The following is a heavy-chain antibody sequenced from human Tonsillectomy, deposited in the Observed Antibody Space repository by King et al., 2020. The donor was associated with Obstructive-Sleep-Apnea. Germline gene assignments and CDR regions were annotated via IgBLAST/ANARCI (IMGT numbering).Heavy chain of an antibody. J-gene: IGHJ4*02. CDR3: ARQRGVWFDY. CDR1: GYSFSTYW. CDR2: IDPSDSYT. D-gene: IGHD3-3*01. V-gene: IGHV5-10-1*03. Sequence: VQLVESGAEVKKPGESLRISCKTSGYSFSTYWISWVRQMPGKGLEWIGRIDPSDSYTNYSPSFQGHVTIPADKAISTAYLQWSSLKASDTAMYYCARQRGVWFDYWGQGTLVTVAS.